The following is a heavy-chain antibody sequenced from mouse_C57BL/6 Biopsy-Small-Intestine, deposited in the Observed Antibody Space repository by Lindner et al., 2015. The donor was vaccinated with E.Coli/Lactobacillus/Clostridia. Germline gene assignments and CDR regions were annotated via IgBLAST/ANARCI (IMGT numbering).Heavy chain of an antibody. CDR2: IYPADGDT. Sequence: VQLQESGAELVKPGASVKMSCKASGYAFSSSWMNWVKQRPGKGLEWIGRIYPADGDTTYNGKFKGKATLTADKSSSTAYMRLSSLTSEDSAVYFCARSGNSFAYWGQGTLVTVSA. V-gene: IGHV1-82*01. CDR3: ARSGNSFAY. D-gene: IGHD3-1*01. J-gene: IGHJ3*01. CDR1: GYAFSSSW.